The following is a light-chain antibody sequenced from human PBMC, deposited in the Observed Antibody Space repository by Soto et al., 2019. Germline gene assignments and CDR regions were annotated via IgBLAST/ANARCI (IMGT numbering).Light chain of an antibody. J-gene: IGKJ4*01. V-gene: IGKV3-20*01. CDR3: QYYGSSPRVT. CDR1: QIVSSSC. CDR2: GAS. Sequence: EIVLTQSPGTLSLSPGERATLSCRASQIVSSSCLNWYQQRPGQAPSRLIYGASIRATGIPDRFSGSGSGTDFTLTINRLEPEDFAVYYCQYYGSSPRVTFGGGTKVEIK.